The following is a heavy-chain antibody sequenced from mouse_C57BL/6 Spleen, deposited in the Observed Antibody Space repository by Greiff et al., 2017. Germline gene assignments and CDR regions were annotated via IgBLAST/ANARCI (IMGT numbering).Heavy chain of an antibody. CDR1: GYSITSGYY. CDR2: ISYDGSN. V-gene: IGHV3-6*01. Sequence: EESGPGLVKPSQSLSLTCSVTGYSITSGYYWNWIRQFPGNKLEWMGYISYDGSNNYNPSLKNRISITRDTSKNQFFLKLNSVTTEDTATYYCAREGDYYGSSYQYFDVWGTGTTVTVSS. D-gene: IGHD1-1*01. CDR3: AREGDYYGSSYQYFDV. J-gene: IGHJ1*03.